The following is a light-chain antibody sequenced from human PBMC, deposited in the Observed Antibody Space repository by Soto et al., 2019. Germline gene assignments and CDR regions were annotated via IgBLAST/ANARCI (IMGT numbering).Light chain of an antibody. CDR3: QQSYSTPIS. CDR1: QSIRRS. CDR2: TAS. V-gene: IGKV1-39*01. J-gene: IGKJ5*01. Sequence: DIQMTQSPSSLSASVADRVTITCRASQSIRRSLNWYQQKPGKAPNLLMYTASNLQSGVPSRFSGSGSGTDFTLTIGSLQPEDFATYYCQQSYSTPISFGQGTRLEIK.